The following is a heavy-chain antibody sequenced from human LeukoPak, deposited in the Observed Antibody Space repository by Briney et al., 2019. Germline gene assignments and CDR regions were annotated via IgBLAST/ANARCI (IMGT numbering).Heavy chain of an antibody. Sequence: ASVKVSCKASGYTLTCYYMHWVRQAPGQGVEWVGWINPNSGGTNYAQKFQGRVTMTRDTSISTAYMELSRLRSDDTAVYSCARAPSWIQLWLLGYWGQGTPVTVSS. J-gene: IGHJ4*02. D-gene: IGHD5-18*01. V-gene: IGHV1-2*02. CDR2: INPNSGGT. CDR3: ARAPSWIQLWLLGY. CDR1: GYTLTCYY.